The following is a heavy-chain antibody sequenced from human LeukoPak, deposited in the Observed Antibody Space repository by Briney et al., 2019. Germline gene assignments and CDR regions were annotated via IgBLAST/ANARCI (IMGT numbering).Heavy chain of an antibody. CDR1: GFSFSSFL. CDR2: INQDGTEK. V-gene: IGHV3-7*04. Sequence: GGSLRLSCAASGFSFSSFLMTWVRQAPGKGLEWVANINQDGTEKFYADSVKGRFTISRDKAKNSLNLQMNSLRADDTAVYYCARDRIGGDFEYWGQGTLVTVSS. J-gene: IGHJ4*02. CDR3: ARDRIGGDFEY. D-gene: IGHD1-26*01.